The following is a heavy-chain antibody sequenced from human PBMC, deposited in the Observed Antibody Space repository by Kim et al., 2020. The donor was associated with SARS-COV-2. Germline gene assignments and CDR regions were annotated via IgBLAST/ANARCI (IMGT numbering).Heavy chain of an antibody. CDR3: AGLSSGWIFDY. CDR2: T. Sequence: TNYNPSLKSRVTISVDTSKNQFSLKLSSVTAADTAVYYCAGLSSGWIFDYWGQGTLVTVSS. J-gene: IGHJ4*02. V-gene: IGHV4-59*01. D-gene: IGHD6-19*01.